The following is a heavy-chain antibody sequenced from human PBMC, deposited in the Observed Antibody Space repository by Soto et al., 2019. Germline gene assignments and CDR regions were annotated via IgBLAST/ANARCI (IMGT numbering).Heavy chain of an antibody. J-gene: IGHJ4*02. Sequence: QVQLMQSGAEVKKPGASVKVSCKASGDTFTDYYIHWVRQAPGQGLEWMGTVNPIGGHTTYAQHFLGRVTMTRDTSTSTLYMALTSLTSADTAIYYCARGGHVVVVTAALDYWGPGTLVTVSS. CDR1: GDTFTDYY. CDR3: ARGGHVVVVTAALDY. V-gene: IGHV1-46*01. CDR2: VNPIGGHT. D-gene: IGHD2-21*02.